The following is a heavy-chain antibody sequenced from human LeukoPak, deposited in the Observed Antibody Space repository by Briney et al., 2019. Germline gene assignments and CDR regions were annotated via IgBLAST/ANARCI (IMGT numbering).Heavy chain of an antibody. CDR1: GYTFTSYG. V-gene: IGHV1-18*01. D-gene: IGHD3-22*01. CDR3: ARVLVWNQDSSGYYYDAFDI. J-gene: IGHJ3*02. Sequence: ASVKVSCKASGYTFTSYGISWVRQAPGQGLEWMGWISAYNGNTNYAQKLQGRVTMTTDTSTSTAYMELRSPRSDDTAVYYCARVLVWNQDSSGYYYDAFDIWGQGTMVTVSS. CDR2: ISAYNGNT.